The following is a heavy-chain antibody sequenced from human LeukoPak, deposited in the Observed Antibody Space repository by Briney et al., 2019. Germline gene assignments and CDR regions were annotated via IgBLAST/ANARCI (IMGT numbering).Heavy chain of an antibody. J-gene: IGHJ4*02. CDR1: GFTFSSYS. CDR3: VRGASMDY. CDR2: ISSSSSYI. V-gene: IGHV3-21*01. D-gene: IGHD2-2*01. Sequence: PGGSLRLSCAASGFTFSSYSMTWVRQAPVKALEWVSSISSSSSYIYYADSVKGRFTISRDNAKNSLYLQMNSLRAEDTAVYYCVRGASMDYWGQGTLVTVSS.